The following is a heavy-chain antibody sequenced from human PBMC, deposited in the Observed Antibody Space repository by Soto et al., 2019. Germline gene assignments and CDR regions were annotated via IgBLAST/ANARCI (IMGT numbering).Heavy chain of an antibody. Sequence: GASVKVSCKASGYTFTSYGISWVRQAPGQGLEWMGWISAYNGNTNYAQKLQGRVTMTTDTSTSTAYMELRSLRSDDTAVYYCARVGSVLRYFDWLLWAPDYWGQGTLVTVSS. D-gene: IGHD3-9*01. J-gene: IGHJ4*02. V-gene: IGHV1-18*01. CDR3: ARVGSVLRYFDWLLWAPDY. CDR1: GYTFTSYG. CDR2: ISAYNGNT.